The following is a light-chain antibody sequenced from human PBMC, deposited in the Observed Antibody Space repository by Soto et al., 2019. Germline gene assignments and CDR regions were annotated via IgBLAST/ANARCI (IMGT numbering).Light chain of an antibody. J-gene: IGKJ2*01. Sequence: EIVLTQSPGTLSLSPGGRATLSCRASQSVSSNYLTWYQQKPGQAPRLLIYGASSRATGIPDRFSGSGSGTDFTLIISRLEPEDFAVYYCQQYGSSPMYTFGQGTKLEIK. V-gene: IGKV3-20*01. CDR1: QSVSSNY. CDR2: GAS. CDR3: QQYGSSPMYT.